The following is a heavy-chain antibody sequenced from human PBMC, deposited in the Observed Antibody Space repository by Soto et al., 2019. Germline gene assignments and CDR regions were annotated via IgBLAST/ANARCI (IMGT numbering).Heavy chain of an antibody. V-gene: IGHV3-30-3*01. Sequence: SLRLSCAASGFTFSSYAMHWVRQAPGKGLEWVAVISYDGSNKYYADSVKGRFTISRDNSKNTLYLQMNSLRAEDTAVYYCARAELVVITLDYFQHWGQGTVVTVSS. CDR1: GFTFSSYA. CDR3: ARAELVVITLDYFQH. CDR2: ISYDGSNK. D-gene: IGHD3-22*01. J-gene: IGHJ1*01.